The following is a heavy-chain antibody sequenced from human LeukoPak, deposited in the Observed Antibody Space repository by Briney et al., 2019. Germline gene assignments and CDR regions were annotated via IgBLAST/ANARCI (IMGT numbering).Heavy chain of an antibody. J-gene: IGHJ4*02. CDR1: GFTFSSYW. V-gene: IGHV3-7*01. Sequence: GGSLRLSCAASGFTFSSYWMSWVRQAPGKGLEWVANIKQDGSEKYYVDSVKGRFTISRDNAKNSLYLQMNSLRAEDTAVYYCARVPPLSVTTYYFDYWGQGTLVTVSS. CDR3: ARVPPLSVTTYYFDY. D-gene: IGHD4-11*01. CDR2: IKQDGSEK.